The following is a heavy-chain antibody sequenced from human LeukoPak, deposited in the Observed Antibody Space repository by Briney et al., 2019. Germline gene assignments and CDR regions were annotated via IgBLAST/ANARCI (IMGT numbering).Heavy chain of an antibody. V-gene: IGHV4-59*08. Sequence: PSETLSLTCTVSGGSISNYYWSWIRQPPGKGLERIGYIYYSGTTNYNPSLKSRVTISMDTSKNQFSLNLSSVTAADAAVYYCAAFRQWLVISDYWGQGALVTVSS. CDR1: GGSISNYY. CDR3: AAFRQWLVISDY. D-gene: IGHD6-19*01. CDR2: IYYSGTT. J-gene: IGHJ4*02.